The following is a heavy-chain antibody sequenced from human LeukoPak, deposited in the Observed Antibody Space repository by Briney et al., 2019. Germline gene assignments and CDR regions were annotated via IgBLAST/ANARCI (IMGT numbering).Heavy chain of an antibody. Sequence: PSETLSLTCAVYGGSFSGYYWSWIRQPPGKGLEWIGEINHSGSTNYNPSLKSRVTISVDTSKNQFSLKLSSVTAADTAVYYCARWITMVRGVIFSDAFDIWGQGTMVTVSS. D-gene: IGHD3-10*01. V-gene: IGHV4-34*01. CDR1: GGSFSGYY. CDR3: ARWITMVRGVIFSDAFDI. J-gene: IGHJ3*02. CDR2: INHSGST.